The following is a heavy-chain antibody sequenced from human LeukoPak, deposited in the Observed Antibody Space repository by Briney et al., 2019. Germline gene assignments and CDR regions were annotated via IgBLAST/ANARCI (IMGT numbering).Heavy chain of an antibody. CDR2: FDPEDGET. Sequence: AASVTVSCKVSGYTLTELSMHWVRQAPGKGLEWMGGFDPEDGETIYAQKFQSRVTMTEDTSTDTAYMELSSLRSEDTAVYYCARDRRVGYYGSGTSNWFDPWGQGTLVTVSS. CDR3: ARDRRVGYYGSGTSNWFDP. V-gene: IGHV1-24*01. J-gene: IGHJ5*02. D-gene: IGHD3-10*01. CDR1: GYTLTELS.